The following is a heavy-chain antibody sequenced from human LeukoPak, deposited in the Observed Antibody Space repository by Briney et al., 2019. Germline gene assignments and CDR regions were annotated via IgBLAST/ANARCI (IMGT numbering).Heavy chain of an antibody. CDR1: GYTFTGYY. CDR2: INPNSGGT. D-gene: IGHD5-24*01. J-gene: IGHJ4*02. V-gene: IGHV1-2*02. Sequence: GASVKVSCKASGYTFTGYYIHWVRQAPGQGLEWMGWINPNSGGTNYAQKFQGRVTMTRDTSINTAYMELSGLRSDDTAVYFCARVGQSDCWGQGTLVTVSS. CDR3: ARVGQSDC.